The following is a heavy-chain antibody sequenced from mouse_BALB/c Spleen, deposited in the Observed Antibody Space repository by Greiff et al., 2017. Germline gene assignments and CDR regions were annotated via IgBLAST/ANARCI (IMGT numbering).Heavy chain of an antibody. CDR1: GFTFSDYG. V-gene: IGHV5-15*02. CDR3: ARGYGSSLFDY. Sequence: EVKVEESGGGLVQPGGSRKLSCAASGFTFSDYGMAWVRQAPGKGPEWVAFISNLAYSIYYADTVTGRFTISRENAKNTLYLEMSSLRSEDTAMYYCARGYGSSLFDYWGQGTTLTVSS. D-gene: IGHD1-1*01. J-gene: IGHJ2*01. CDR2: ISNLAYSI.